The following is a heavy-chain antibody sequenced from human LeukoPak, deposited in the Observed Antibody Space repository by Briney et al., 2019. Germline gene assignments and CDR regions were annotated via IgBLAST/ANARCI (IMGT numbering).Heavy chain of an antibody. CDR3: ARGGRLAAAGTSPFDY. J-gene: IGHJ4*02. V-gene: IGHV1-69*13. D-gene: IGHD6-13*01. CDR2: IIPIFGTA. CDR1: GGTFSSYA. Sequence: GASVKVSCLAFGGTFSSYAISWVRQAPGQGLDWMGGIIPIFGTANYAQKFQGRVTITADESTSTAYMELSSLRSEDTAVYYCARGGRLAAAGTSPFDYWGQGTLVTVSS.